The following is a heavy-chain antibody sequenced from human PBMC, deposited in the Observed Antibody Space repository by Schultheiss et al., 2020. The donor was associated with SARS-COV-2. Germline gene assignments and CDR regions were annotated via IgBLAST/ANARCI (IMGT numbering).Heavy chain of an antibody. V-gene: IGHV4-38-2*01. J-gene: IGHJ4*02. CDR3: ARFLLTGIDY. CDR2: IYHSGST. CDR1: GFSLISDYS. Sequence: SETLSLTCAVSGFSLISDYSWGWIRQPPGKGLEWIGNIYHSGSTYYNPSLKSRVTISVDTSKNQFSLWLSSVTAADTAMYYCARFLLTGIDYWGQGTLVTVSS. D-gene: IGHD4/OR15-4a*01.